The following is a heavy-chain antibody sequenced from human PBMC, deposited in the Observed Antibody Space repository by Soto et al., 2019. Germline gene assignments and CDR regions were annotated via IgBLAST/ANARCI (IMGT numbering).Heavy chain of an antibody. CDR3: AKDSGYSGYDVYDYYYGMDV. J-gene: IGHJ6*02. CDR2: TSYDGNNT. Sequence: LLVESGGGVVQPGRSLRLSCAASGFTFSLYGLHWVRQAPGKGLEWVAVTSYDGNNTYYADSVKGRFTISRENSKNTLYLQMNGLRAEDTAVYYCAKDSGYSGYDVYDYYYGMDVWGQGTTVTVSS. D-gene: IGHD5-12*01. CDR1: GFTFSLYG. V-gene: IGHV3-30*18.